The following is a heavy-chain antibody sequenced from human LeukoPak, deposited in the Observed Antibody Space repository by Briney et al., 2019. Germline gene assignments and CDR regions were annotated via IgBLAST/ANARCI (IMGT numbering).Heavy chain of an antibody. CDR1: GGTFSSYA. Sequence: GSSVKVSCKACGGTFSSYAISWVRQAPGPGLEWMGGIIPIFGTANYAQKFQGRVTITADESTSTAYMELSSQRSEETAVYYCARDRVPAAMRSYYGMDVWGKGTTVTVSS. CDR3: ARDRVPAAMRSYYGMDV. J-gene: IGHJ6*04. V-gene: IGHV1-69*01. CDR2: IIPIFGTA. D-gene: IGHD2-2*01.